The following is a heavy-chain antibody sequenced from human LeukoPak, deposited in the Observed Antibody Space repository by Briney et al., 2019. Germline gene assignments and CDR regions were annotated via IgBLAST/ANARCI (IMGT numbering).Heavy chain of an antibody. CDR1: GFTFSSYE. D-gene: IGHD6-19*01. CDR2: ISSSGRTF. V-gene: IGHV3-48*03. J-gene: IGHJ4*02. Sequence: GGSLRLSCAASGFTFSSYEMNWVRQAPGKGLEWVSYISSSGRTFYYADSVKGRFTISRDNSRNTLYLQMNSLGVDDTAVYYCAKDARRYSGWYFFDHWGQGTLVTVSS. CDR3: AKDARRYSGWYFFDH.